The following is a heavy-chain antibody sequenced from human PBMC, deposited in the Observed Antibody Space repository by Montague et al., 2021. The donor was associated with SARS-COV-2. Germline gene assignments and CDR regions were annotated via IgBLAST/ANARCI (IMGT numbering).Heavy chain of an antibody. CDR3: ARSPEHMIILSITSLGWYFDL. V-gene: IGHV4-31*03. CDR1: GGSISSGGYY. Sequence: TLSLTCTVSGGSISSGGYYWSWIRQHPGKGLEWIGYIYYSGSTYYNPSLKSRVTISVDTSKNQFYLKMSSVTAAATAVYDCARSPEHMIILSITSLGWYFDLWGRGTLVTVSS. J-gene: IGHJ2*01. D-gene: IGHD3-22*01. CDR2: IYYSGST.